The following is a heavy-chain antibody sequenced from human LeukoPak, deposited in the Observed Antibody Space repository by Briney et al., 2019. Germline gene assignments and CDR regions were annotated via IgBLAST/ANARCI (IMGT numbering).Heavy chain of an antibody. CDR1: GFTFSSYW. J-gene: IGHJ4*02. V-gene: IGHV3-7*01. Sequence: GGSLRLSCAASGFTFSSYWMSWVRQAPGKGLEWVANIKQDGSEKYYVDSVKGRFTISRDNAKNSLYLQMNSLRAEDTAVYYCARDPAVEMATTTNEGSFDYWGQGTLVTVSS. CDR3: ARDPAVEMATTTNEGSFDY. D-gene: IGHD5-24*01. CDR2: IKQDGSEK.